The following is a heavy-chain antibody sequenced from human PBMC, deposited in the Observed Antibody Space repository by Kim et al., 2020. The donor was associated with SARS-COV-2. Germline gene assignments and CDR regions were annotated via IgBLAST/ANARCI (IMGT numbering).Heavy chain of an antibody. CDR1: GFTFNTYT. CDR2: IATDGANR. CDR3: VKDRSNTWPNGLDV. D-gene: IGHD4-4*01. Sequence: GGSLRLSCAASGFTFNTYTMHWVRQAPGKGLEYVSGIATDGANRYYADSVMGRFTISRDNSKNTLYLQLSSLRPEDTALYYCVKDRSNTWPNGLDVWGQG. V-gene: IGHV3-64D*09. J-gene: IGHJ6*02.